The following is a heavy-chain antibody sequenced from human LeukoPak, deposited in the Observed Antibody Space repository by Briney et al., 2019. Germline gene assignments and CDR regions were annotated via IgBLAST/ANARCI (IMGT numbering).Heavy chain of an antibody. Sequence: ASVKVSCKASGYTLTGYYMHWVRQAPGQGLEWMGWMNPNSGGTKYAQKFQGRVTMTRDTSISTAYMELSRLRSDDTAMYYCARDSGDTAMVAVWGQGTLVTVSS. CDR1: GYTLTGYY. CDR3: ARDSGDTAMVAV. J-gene: IGHJ4*01. CDR2: MNPNSGGT. V-gene: IGHV1-2*02. D-gene: IGHD5-18*01.